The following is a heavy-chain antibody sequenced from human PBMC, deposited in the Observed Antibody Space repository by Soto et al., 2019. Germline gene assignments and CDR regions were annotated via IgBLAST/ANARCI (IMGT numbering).Heavy chain of an antibody. CDR3: ARVLGGGVVAATGHWFDP. CDR1: GGSISSYY. V-gene: IGHV4-4*07. Sequence: QVQLQESGPGLVKPSETLSLTCTVSGGSISSYYWSWIRQPAGKGLEWIGRIYTSGSTNYNPSLKSRVTMSVDTSKNQSSLKLGSVTAADTAVYYCARVLGGGVVAATGHWFDPWGQGTLVTVSS. D-gene: IGHD2-15*01. J-gene: IGHJ5*02. CDR2: IYTSGST.